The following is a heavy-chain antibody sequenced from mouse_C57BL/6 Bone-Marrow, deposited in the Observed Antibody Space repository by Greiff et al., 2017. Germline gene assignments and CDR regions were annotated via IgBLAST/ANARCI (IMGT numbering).Heavy chain of an antibody. CDR2: INPNNGGT. CDR3: ARSSTDYYAMDY. D-gene: IGHD4-1*02. Sequence: EVQLQQSGPELVKPGASVKISCKASGYTFTDYYMNWVKQSHGKSLEWIGDINPNNGGTSYNQKFKGKATLTVDKSSSTAYMELRILTSEDSAVYYCARSSTDYYAMDYWGQGTSVTVSS. CDR1: GYTFTDYY. J-gene: IGHJ4*01. V-gene: IGHV1-26*01.